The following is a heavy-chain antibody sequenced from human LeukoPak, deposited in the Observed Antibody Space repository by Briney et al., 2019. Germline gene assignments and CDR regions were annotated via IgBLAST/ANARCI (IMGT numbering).Heavy chain of an antibody. D-gene: IGHD6-13*01. J-gene: IGHJ6*03. V-gene: IGHV1-8*01. CDR3: ARALRGIAAAASRFYYYYMDV. Sequence: ASVKVSCKASGYTFTSYDINWMRQATGQGLEWMGWMNPNSGNTGYAQKFQGRVTMTRNTSISTAYMELSSLRSEDTAVYYCARALRGIAAAASRFYYYYMDVWGKGTTVTVSS. CDR2: MNPNSGNT. CDR1: GYTFTSYD.